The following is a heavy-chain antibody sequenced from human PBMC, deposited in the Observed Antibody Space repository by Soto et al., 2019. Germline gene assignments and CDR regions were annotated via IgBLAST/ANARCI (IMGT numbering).Heavy chain of an antibody. D-gene: IGHD2-2*01. V-gene: IGHV3-30*18. CDR2: ISYDGSNK. Sequence: QVQLVESGGGVVQPGRSLRLSCAASGFTFRSYGMYWVRQAPGKGLEWVAVISYDGSNKYYADSVKGRFNISRDSSKNTLYLQMNSLRAEDTAVYYCAKVVVARTNWYYFDRWGQGTLVTVSS. J-gene: IGHJ4*02. CDR3: AKVVVARTNWYYFDR. CDR1: GFTFRSYG.